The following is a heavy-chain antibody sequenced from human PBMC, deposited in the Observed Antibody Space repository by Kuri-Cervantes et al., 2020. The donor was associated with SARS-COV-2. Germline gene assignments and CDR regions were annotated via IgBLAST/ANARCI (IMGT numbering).Heavy chain of an antibody. V-gene: IGHV1-69*04. Sequence: SVKVSCKASGGTFSSYAISWVRQAPGQGLEWMGRIIPILGTANYAQKFQGRVTITADKSTSTAYMELSSLRSEDTAVYYCARDAGIFGVVTGNDAFDIWGQGTMVTVSS. CDR3: ARDAGIFGVVTGNDAFDI. CDR2: IIPILGTA. CDR1: GGTFSSYA. D-gene: IGHD3-3*01. J-gene: IGHJ3*02.